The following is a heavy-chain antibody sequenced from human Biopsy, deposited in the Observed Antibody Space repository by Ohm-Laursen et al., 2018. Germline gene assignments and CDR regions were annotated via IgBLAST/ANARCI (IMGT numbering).Heavy chain of an antibody. J-gene: IGHJ4*02. CDR3: ARDALGGGSYRFFY. Sequence: SSVKASCKASGGTLTNYAISCVRQAPGPGLEWMGGIIPIFGTANYAQKFQGRVTITADKSTSTAYMELSSLRSDDTAVYYCARDALGGGSYRFFYWGQGSLVTVSS. D-gene: IGHD1-26*01. CDR2: IIPIFGTA. V-gene: IGHV1-69*06. CDR1: GGTLTNYA.